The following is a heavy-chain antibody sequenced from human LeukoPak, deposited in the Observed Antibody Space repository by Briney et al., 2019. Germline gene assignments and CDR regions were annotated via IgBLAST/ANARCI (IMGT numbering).Heavy chain of an antibody. CDR1: GFTFSRYA. V-gene: IGHV3-64D*06. D-gene: IGHD3-10*01. CDR2: IGSNGGST. CDR3: VKDSSSGSYFDY. J-gene: IGHJ4*02. Sequence: GGSLRLSCSASGFTFSRYAMHWVRQAPGKGLEYVSAIGSNGGSTYYADSVKGRFTISRDNSRNTLHLQMSSLRVEDTAVYYCVKDSSSGSYFDYWGQGTLVTDSS.